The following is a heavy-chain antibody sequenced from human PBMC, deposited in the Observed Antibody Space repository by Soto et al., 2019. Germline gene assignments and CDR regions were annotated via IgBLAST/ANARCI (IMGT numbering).Heavy chain of an antibody. CDR1: GYTFIDFY. CDR3: ATSTYDDIWSGSY. D-gene: IGHD3-3*01. J-gene: IGHJ4*02. V-gene: IGHV1-2*02. CDR2: FNPNTGGA. Sequence: ASVKVSCKSSGYTFIDFYIHWVRQAPGQGLEWMGWFNPNTGGAVYARNFLCRVTMTRDTSISTAYMELRGLRSDDTAIYCCATSTYDDIWSGSYWGQGTLVTVSS.